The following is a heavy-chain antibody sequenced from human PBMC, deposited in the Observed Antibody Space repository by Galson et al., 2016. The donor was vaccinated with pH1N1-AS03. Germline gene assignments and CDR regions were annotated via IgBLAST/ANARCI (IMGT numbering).Heavy chain of an antibody. CDR1: GFSLATSGVG. Sequence: PALVKPTQTLTLTCAFSGFSLATSGVGVGWIRQPPGKALEWLALIYWDDDKLYNPSLKSRLTVTKDTSKNLVFLTLTDMDPVDTATYFCTRSRYYNTNLYYFDYWGQGTLVTVSS. CDR2: IYWDDDK. J-gene: IGHJ4*02. CDR3: TRSRYYNTNLYYFDY. D-gene: IGHD2/OR15-2a*01. V-gene: IGHV2-5*02.